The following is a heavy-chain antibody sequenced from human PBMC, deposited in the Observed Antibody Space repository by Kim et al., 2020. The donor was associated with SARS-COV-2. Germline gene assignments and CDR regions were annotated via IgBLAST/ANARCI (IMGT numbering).Heavy chain of an antibody. V-gene: IGHV4-34*01. CDR1: GGSFSGYY. D-gene: IGHD2-15*01. Sequence: SETLSLTCAVYGGSFSGYYWSWIRQPPGKGLEWIGEINHSGSTNYNPSLKSRVTISVDTSKNQFSLKLSSVTAADTAVYYCARGDIVVVVAATGEDYYY. CDR3: ARGDIVVVVAATGEDYYY. CDR2: INHSGST. J-gene: IGHJ6*01.